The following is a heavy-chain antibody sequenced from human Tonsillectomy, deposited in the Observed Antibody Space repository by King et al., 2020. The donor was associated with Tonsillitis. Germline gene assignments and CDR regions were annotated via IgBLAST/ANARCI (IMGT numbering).Heavy chain of an antibody. CDR2: IISFFGTA. Sequence: VQLVESGAEVRKPGSSVKVSCKASGGTFSSFPISWVRQAPGQGLEWMGGIISFFGTANYAEKFQGRVTITADESTSTGSMELSSLRSEDTDVYYCVRGRRDYDFWSGWGYYMDLWGKGTTVTVSS. D-gene: IGHD3-3*01. J-gene: IGHJ6*03. V-gene: IGHV1-69*01. CDR3: VRGRRDYDFWSGWGYYMDL. CDR1: GGTFSSFP.